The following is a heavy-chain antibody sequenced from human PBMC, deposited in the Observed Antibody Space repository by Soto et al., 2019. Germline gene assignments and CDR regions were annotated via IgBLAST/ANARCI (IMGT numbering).Heavy chain of an antibody. Sequence: GASVTVSCKASGYTFTRYGISWVGQAPGQGLEWMGWISGYNGDTNYAQKFQDRVSMTIDTSTGTAYMELRSLTSDDTAIYYCAKNGQPPYYYYGLDVWGQGTKVTVSS. V-gene: IGHV1-18*01. D-gene: IGHD2-8*01. CDR1: GYTFTRYG. CDR2: ISGYNGDT. CDR3: AKNGQPPYYYYGLDV. J-gene: IGHJ6*02.